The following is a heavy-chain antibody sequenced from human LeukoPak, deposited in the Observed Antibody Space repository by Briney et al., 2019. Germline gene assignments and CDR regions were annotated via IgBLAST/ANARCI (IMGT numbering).Heavy chain of an antibody. J-gene: IGHJ4*02. Sequence: GGSLRLSCVASGFTFADHVFHWIRQIPGKGLEWLAFISEDDDTYYADSVQGRFTISRDNSKNSLYFELQSLTTDDAALYYCVKEASDPYFFDFWGQGTLVTVSS. CDR2: ISEDDDT. CDR1: GFTFADHV. CDR3: VKEASDPYFFDF. V-gene: IGHV3-43*02.